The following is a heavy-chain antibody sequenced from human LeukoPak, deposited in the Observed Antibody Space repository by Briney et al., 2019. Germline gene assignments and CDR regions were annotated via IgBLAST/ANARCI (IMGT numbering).Heavy chain of an antibody. CDR1: GFTVSSNY. CDR2: ISSSSSTI. V-gene: IGHV3-48*01. CDR3: ARDLGSKYYDFWSGYYIYYYGMDV. J-gene: IGHJ6*02. D-gene: IGHD3-3*01. Sequence: GGSLRLSCAASGFTVSSNYMNWVRQAPGKGLEWVSYISSSSSTIYYADSVKGRFTISRDNAKNSLYLQMNSLRAEDTAVYYCARDLGSKYYDFWSGYYIYYYGMDVWGQGTTVTVSS.